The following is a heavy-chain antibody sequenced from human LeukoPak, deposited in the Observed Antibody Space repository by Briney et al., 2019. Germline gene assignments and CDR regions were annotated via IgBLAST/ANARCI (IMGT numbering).Heavy chain of an antibody. J-gene: IGHJ5*02. V-gene: IGHV1-69*13. CDR3: ARVRMGNQLLFGFDP. Sequence: ASVKVSFKASGGTFSSYTLSWVRQAPGQGLEWMGGIIPIFGTANYAQKFQGRVTITADESTSTAYMKLTSLRSEDTAMYYCARVRMGNQLLFGFDPWGQGTLVTVSS. CDR1: GGTFSSYT. CDR2: IIPIFGTA. D-gene: IGHD2-2*01.